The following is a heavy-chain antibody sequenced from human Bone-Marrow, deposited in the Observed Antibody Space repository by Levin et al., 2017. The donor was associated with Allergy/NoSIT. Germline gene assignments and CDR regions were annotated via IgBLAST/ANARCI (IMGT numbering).Heavy chain of an antibody. V-gene: IGHV1-2*06. CDR3: ARGRRGVAGTFHDY. CDR2: INPNSGGT. CDR1: GYTFTGYY. D-gene: IGHD6-19*01. Sequence: PLASVKVSCKASGYTFTGYYMHWVRQAPGQGLEWMGRINPNSGGTNYAQKFQGRVTMTRDTSISTAYMELSRLRSDDTAVYYCARGRRGVAGTFHDYWGQGTLVTVSS. J-gene: IGHJ4*02.